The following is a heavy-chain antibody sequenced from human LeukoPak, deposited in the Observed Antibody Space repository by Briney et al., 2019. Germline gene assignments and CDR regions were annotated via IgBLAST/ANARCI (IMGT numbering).Heavy chain of an antibody. CDR3: TKYSGRIGY. V-gene: IGHV3-49*03. CDR1: GFTFGDYA. Sequence: GGSLRLSCTSSGFTFGDYAMSWFRQAPGKGLEWVAFIRGKAYGGTTEYAASVKGRFIISRDDSKSIAYLQMNSLKTEDTAVYYCTKYSGRIGYWGQGTLVTVSS. CDR2: IRGKAYGGTT. J-gene: IGHJ4*02. D-gene: IGHD5-18*01.